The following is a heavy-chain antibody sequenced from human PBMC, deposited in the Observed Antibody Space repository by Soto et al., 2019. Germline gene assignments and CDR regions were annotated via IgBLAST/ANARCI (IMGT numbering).Heavy chain of an antibody. CDR1: GFTFSSYE. V-gene: IGHV3-48*03. J-gene: IGHJ6*02. D-gene: IGHD2-15*01. CDR3: ARWVVAASYYYYGMDV. CDR2: ISSSGSTI. Sequence: EVQLVESGGGLVQPGGSLRLSCAASGFTFSSYEMNWVRQAPGQGLEWVSYISSSGSTIYYADSVKGRFTITRDNAKNSLYLQVNSRRAEDTAGYYCARWVVAASYYYYGMDVWGQGTTVTVSS.